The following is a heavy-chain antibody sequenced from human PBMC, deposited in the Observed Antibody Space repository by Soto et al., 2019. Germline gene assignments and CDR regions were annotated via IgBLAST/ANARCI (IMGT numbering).Heavy chain of an antibody. Sequence: NPGGSLRLSCATSGFTFSDYYMGWIRQAPGKGLEWISYIDTGLTYTKYADSVRGRFTISRDHTKNSLYLQMNNLRAEDTAVYYCARLGPYSTSWYGDSWGQGTLVTVSS. CDR3: ARLGPYSTSWYGDS. D-gene: IGHD6-13*01. CDR2: IDTGLTYT. J-gene: IGHJ4*02. V-gene: IGHV3-11*06. CDR1: GFTFSDYY.